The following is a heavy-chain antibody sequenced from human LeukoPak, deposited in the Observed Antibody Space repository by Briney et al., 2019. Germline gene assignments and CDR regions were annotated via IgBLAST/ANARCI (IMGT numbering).Heavy chain of an antibody. CDR1: GGSISSGDYY. CDR3: ARTSLGGAWFDP. V-gene: IGHV4-30-4*08. CDR2: VYYNGST. D-gene: IGHD3-10*01. Sequence: PSQTLSLTCTVSGGSISSGDYYWSWIRQPPGKGLEWIGYVYYNGSTYYNPSLKSRVTISVDTSKNQFSLKLSSVTAADTAVYYCARTSLGGAWFDPWGQGTLVTVSS. J-gene: IGHJ5*02.